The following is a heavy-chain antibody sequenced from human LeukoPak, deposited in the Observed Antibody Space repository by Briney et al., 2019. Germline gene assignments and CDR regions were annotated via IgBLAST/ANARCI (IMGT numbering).Heavy chain of an antibody. CDR3: ARDPFKSSFDS. D-gene: IGHD6-6*01. Sequence: PSETLSLTCTVSGGSINNYYWNWLRQSAGKEPEWIGRIYISGTTHYNPSLKSRVTMSVAASKNQFSLKLSSVTAADTAVYYCARDPFKSSFDSWGQGTLVTVSS. CDR2: IYISGTT. J-gene: IGHJ4*02. CDR1: GGSINNYY. V-gene: IGHV4-4*07.